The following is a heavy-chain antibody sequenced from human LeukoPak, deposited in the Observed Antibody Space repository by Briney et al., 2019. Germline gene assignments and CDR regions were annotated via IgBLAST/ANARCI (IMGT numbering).Heavy chain of an antibody. D-gene: IGHD4-23*01. CDR3: AEGDYGGNSPFDY. J-gene: IGHJ4*02. Sequence: PVQRLDSPSVIRYDGSNEYYAGSVRGRFTISRDNSKNTLYLQMNSLRAEDTAVYYCAEGDYGGNSPFDYWGQGTLVTVSS. V-gene: IGHV3-33*06. CDR2: IRYDGSNE.